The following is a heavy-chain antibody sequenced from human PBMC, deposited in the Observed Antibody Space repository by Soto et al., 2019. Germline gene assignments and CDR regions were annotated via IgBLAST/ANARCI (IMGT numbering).Heavy chain of an antibody. Sequence: EVQLLESGGGLVQPGESLRLSCAASGFTFSSSAMRWVRQAPGKGLEWVSVISGIDDSTYYADSVKGRFTISRDNSKNTLYLQMNSLSAEDTAVYYCAKRSSSSTFDYWGQGTLVTVSS. CDR1: GFTFSSSA. CDR3: AKRSSSSTFDY. D-gene: IGHD6-6*01. V-gene: IGHV3-23*01. CDR2: ISGIDDST. J-gene: IGHJ4*02.